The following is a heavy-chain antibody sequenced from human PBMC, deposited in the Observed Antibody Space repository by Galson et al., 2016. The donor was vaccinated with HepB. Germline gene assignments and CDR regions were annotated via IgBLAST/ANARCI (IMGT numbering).Heavy chain of an antibody. J-gene: IGHJ4*02. CDR1: GFSFSTSG. V-gene: IGHV3-23*01. CDR3: GKHGGFDY. CDR2: ITSSGGTT. Sequence: LRLSCAASGFSFSTSGISWVRQTPGRGLEWVSGITSSGGTTHYADPVKGRFIISRDNSKNTLYLYMNSLRAGNTAVYYCGKHGGFDYWGQGALVTVSS. D-gene: IGHD3-16*01.